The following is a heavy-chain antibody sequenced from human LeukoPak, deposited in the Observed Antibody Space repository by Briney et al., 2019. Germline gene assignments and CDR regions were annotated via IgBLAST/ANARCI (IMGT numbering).Heavy chain of an antibody. CDR2: MNPNSGNT. D-gene: IGHD5-18*01. CDR3: ARGYWIQLWLRAYYFDY. Sequence: GASVKVSCKAFGYTFTSYDINWVRQGTGQGLEWMGWMNPNSGNTGYAQKFQGRVTMTRNTSISTAYMELSSLRSEDTAVYYCARGYWIQLWLRAYYFDYWGQGTLVTVSS. V-gene: IGHV1-8*01. CDR1: GYTFTSYD. J-gene: IGHJ4*02.